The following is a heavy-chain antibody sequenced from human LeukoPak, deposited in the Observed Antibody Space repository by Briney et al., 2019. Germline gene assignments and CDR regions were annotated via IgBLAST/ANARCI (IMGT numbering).Heavy chain of an antibody. CDR2: IYYSGST. D-gene: IGHD3-9*01. CDR1: GGSFSGYY. CDR3: ARGSARYFDCLFGYFDY. Sequence: SETLSLTCAVYGGSFSGYYWSWIRQPPGKGLEWIGSIYYSGSTYYNPSLKSRVTISVDKSKNQFSLKLSSVTAADTAVYYCARGSARYFDCLFGYFDYWGQGTLVTVSS. V-gene: IGHV4-34*01. J-gene: IGHJ4*02.